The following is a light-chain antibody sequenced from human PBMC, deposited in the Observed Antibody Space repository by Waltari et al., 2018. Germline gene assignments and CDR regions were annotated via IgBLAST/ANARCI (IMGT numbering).Light chain of an antibody. CDR1: STDIGTFTL. CDR3: CSYAGSRTWV. V-gene: IGLV2-23*02. CDR2: DVS. J-gene: IGLJ3*02. Sequence: QSALTQPASVSGSPAQSIPISSIRTSTDIGTFTLVSWYLQYPGTAPKLLIYDVSQRPSGVSNRFSGSKSGNTASLTISGLQAEDEAIYYCCSYAGSRTWVFGGGAKLTVL.